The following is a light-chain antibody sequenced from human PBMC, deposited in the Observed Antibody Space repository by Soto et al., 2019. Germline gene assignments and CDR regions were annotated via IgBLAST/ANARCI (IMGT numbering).Light chain of an antibody. J-gene: IGKJ3*01. CDR2: GAS. CDR3: QQYNNWPFT. Sequence: EIVMTQSPATLSVSPGERATLSCRASQSVSSNLAWYQQKPGQAPRLLIYGASTRATGIPARFSGSGSGTEFTIPISSLQSEDFAVYYCQQYNNWPFTFGPGTKVDIK. CDR1: QSVSSN. V-gene: IGKV3D-15*01.